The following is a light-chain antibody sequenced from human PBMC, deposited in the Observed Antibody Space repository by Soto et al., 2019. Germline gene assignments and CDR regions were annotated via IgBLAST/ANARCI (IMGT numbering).Light chain of an antibody. CDR3: QKCKVAPFT. CDR2: AAS. V-gene: IGKV1-27*01. Sequence: DIQMTQSPSSLSAFVGDRVTITCRASQDIGNFLAWYQQKPGKVPKLPIYAASTLQSGVPSRFSGSGSGTDFTLTINSLQPEDVATYYCQKCKVAPFTFGGGTKVEIK. J-gene: IGKJ4*01. CDR1: QDIGNF.